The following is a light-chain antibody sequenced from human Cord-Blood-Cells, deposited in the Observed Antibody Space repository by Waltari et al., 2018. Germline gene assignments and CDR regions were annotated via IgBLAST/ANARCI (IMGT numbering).Light chain of an antibody. CDR2: GAS. CDR3: QQYGSSPYT. Sequence: ELVLTQSPGTLSLSPGDRATLSCRASQSVSSSYLAWYQQKPGQAPRLLIYGASSRATGIPDRFSGSGSGTDFTLTISRLEPEDFAVYYCQQYGSSPYTFGQGTKLEIK. V-gene: IGKV3-20*01. CDR1: QSVSSSY. J-gene: IGKJ2*01.